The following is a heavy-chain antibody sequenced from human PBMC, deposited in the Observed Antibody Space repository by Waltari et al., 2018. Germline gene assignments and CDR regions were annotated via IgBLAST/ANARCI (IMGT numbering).Heavy chain of an antibody. V-gene: IGHV4-4*07. CDR3: ARTPAGGRFDY. CDR1: GGSMTSYY. CDR2: IYTDGGT. Sequence: QVQLQESGPGLVKPSETLSLTCTVSGGSMTSYYGSWIRQPAGKGLEWIGRIYTDGGTNYNPSLKSRVTMSVDTSKEQFSLKLSSVTAADTAVYYCARTPAGGRFDYWGQGTLVIVSS. J-gene: IGHJ4*02. D-gene: IGHD2-2*01.